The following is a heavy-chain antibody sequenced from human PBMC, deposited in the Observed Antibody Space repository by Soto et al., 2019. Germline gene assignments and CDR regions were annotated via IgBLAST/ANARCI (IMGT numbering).Heavy chain of an antibody. V-gene: IGHV3-30*19. D-gene: IGHD6-19*01. CDR2: ISKDGLDR. CDR1: GFTFSDFG. CDR3: DHTREGQWLVFDH. Sequence: QAGGSLRLSCVVSGFTFSDFGMHWVRQSPGEGLAWVASISKDGLDRYYSESVKGRFTISRDDSKNTVFLQMNSLKVEDTAAYFCDHTREGQWLVFDHWGQRTLVTVSS. J-gene: IGHJ4*02.